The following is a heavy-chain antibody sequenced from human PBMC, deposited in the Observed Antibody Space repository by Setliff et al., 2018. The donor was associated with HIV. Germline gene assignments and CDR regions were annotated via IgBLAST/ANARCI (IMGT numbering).Heavy chain of an antibody. CDR1: GGSFSSYA. D-gene: IGHD6-6*01. J-gene: IGHJ2*01. Sequence: SVKVSCKASGGSFSSYAISWVRQAPGQGLEWMGRIIPLFGTENYAQKFQGRVTITADKFTTTAYMELSSLRSDDTAVYYCARGHSSSTNWFFDLWGRGALVTVSS. V-gene: IGHV1-69*06. CDR2: IIPLFGTE. CDR3: ARGHSSSTNWFFDL.